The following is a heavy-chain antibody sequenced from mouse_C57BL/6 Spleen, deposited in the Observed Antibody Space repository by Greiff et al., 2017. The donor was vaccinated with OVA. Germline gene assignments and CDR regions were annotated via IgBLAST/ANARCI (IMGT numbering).Heavy chain of an antibody. CDR1: GFTFSDYG. D-gene: IGHD1-1*01. Sequence: EVKLVESGGGLVKPGGSLKLSCAASGFTFSDYGMHWVRQAPEKGLEWVAYISSGSSTIYYADTVKGRFTIARDNAKNTLFLQMTSLRSEDTAMYYCARPDYYGSSNYAMDYWGQGTSVTVSS. V-gene: IGHV5-17*01. J-gene: IGHJ4*01. CDR3: ARPDYYGSSNYAMDY. CDR2: ISSGSSTI.